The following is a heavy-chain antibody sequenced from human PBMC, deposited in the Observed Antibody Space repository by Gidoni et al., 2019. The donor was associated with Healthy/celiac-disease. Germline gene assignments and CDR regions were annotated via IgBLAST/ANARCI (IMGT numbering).Heavy chain of an antibody. CDR3: AKDGSYYDILTGYPGGYYYGMDV. D-gene: IGHD3-9*01. Sequence: EVQLVESGGGLVQPGRSLRLSCAASGSTFDVYALHWLRQAPGKGLEWVSGISWNSGSIGYADSVNGRFTISRDNAKNSLYLQMNSLRAEDTALYYCAKDGSYYDILTGYPGGYYYGMDVWGQGTTVTVSS. CDR1: GSTFDVYA. J-gene: IGHJ6*02. V-gene: IGHV3-9*01. CDR2: ISWNSGSI.